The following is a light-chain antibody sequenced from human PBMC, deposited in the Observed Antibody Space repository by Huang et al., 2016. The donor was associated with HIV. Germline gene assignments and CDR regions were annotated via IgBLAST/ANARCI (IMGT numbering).Light chain of an antibody. CDR3: QQSSSTLT. CDR1: QFVSSY. J-gene: IGKJ3*01. V-gene: IGKV1-39*01. Sequence: DIQLTQSPSSLPASVGDKVPSTCRASQFVSSYLNWYQQKPAKAPKLLIYSASTLQSGVPSRFSASGSGTEFTLTSSRLQPEDFATYYCQQSSSTLTFGPGTRVDVK. CDR2: SAS.